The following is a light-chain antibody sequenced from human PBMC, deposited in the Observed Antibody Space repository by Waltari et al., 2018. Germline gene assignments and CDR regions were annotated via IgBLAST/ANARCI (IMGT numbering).Light chain of an antibody. J-gene: IGKJ1*01. Sequence: DIQMTQSPPTLSASVGDRVTITCRASQSIRSWLAWYQQKPATAPHLLIYKASTLESGFPSRFSGSGSGTEFTLTISSLQPDDFATYYCQQYSSESTFGQGTKVEIK. CDR1: QSIRSW. CDR2: KAS. V-gene: IGKV1-5*03. CDR3: QQYSSEST.